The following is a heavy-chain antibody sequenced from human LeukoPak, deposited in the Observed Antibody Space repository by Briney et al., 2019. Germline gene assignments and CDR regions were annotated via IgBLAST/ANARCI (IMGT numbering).Heavy chain of an antibody. CDR2: ISGDGGST. Sequence: GGSLRLSCAASGFTFSSYAMSWVRQAPGKGLEWVSAISGDGGSTYYADSVKGRFTISRDNSKNTLYLQMNSLRAEDTAVYYCAKDGSGSYYAPMYYFDYWGQRTLVTVSS. V-gene: IGHV3-23*01. CDR3: AKDGSGSYYAPMYYFDY. CDR1: GFTFSSYA. J-gene: IGHJ4*02. D-gene: IGHD1-26*01.